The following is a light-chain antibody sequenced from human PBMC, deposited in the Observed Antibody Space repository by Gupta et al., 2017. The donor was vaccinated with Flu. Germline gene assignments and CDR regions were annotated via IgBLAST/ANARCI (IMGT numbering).Light chain of an antibody. CDR2: NKN. CDR1: SGPSSTRYY. J-gene: IGLJ3*02. Sequence: QPVVPQEPSFSVSPGGTVTLTCGLSSGPSSTRYYPSCYQQTPCQRPRTLVYNKNRRSAGAPGSFSGSIAGNTAALTITVAQADEESDYYGVPYRGSGIWVFGGGTKLTVL. V-gene: IGLV8-61*01. CDR3: VPYRGSGIWV.